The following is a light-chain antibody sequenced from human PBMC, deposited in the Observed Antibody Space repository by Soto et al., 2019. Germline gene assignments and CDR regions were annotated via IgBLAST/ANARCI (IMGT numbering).Light chain of an antibody. CDR1: QSVSRN. V-gene: IGKV3-15*01. CDR2: DAS. CDR3: QQYNNWPRT. J-gene: IGKJ1*01. Sequence: EIVMTQSPATLSVSPGERATLSCRASQSVSRNLAWYQQTRGQAPRLLMFDASTRATGIPARFSGSGSGTDFTLTISSLQSEDSAIYYCQQYNNWPRTVGQGTKVDSK.